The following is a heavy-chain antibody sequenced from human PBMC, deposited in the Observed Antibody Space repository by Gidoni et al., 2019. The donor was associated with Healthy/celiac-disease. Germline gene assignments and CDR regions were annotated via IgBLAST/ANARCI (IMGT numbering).Heavy chain of an antibody. D-gene: IGHD3-3*01. CDR1: GFTFSSYS. Sequence: EVQLVESGGGLVQPGGSLRLSCAASGFTFSSYSMNWVRQAPGKGLEWVSYISSSSSTIYYADSVKGRFTISRDNAKNSLYLQMNSLRDEDTAVYYCARGSQGFLEWLCDYWGQGTLVTVSS. CDR2: ISSSSSTI. J-gene: IGHJ4*02. CDR3: ARGSQGFLEWLCDY. V-gene: IGHV3-48*02.